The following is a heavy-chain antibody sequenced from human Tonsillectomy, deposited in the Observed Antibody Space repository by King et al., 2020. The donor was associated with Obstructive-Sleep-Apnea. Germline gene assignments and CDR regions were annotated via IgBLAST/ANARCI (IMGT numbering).Heavy chain of an antibody. CDR1: GFTFSSYG. D-gene: IGHD4-17*01. CDR2: ISSDGNSK. CDR3: ARDSWAQNAYDGAIDF. Sequence: VKLVESGGGVVQPGRSLRLSCEASGFTFSSYGMHWVRQTPGKGLEWVSLISSDGNSKHYADSVKGRFTISRDNSKNTLYLEMNSLRAEDTALYYCARDSWAQNAYDGAIDFWGQGTLVTVSS. V-gene: IGHV3-30-3*01. J-gene: IGHJ4*02.